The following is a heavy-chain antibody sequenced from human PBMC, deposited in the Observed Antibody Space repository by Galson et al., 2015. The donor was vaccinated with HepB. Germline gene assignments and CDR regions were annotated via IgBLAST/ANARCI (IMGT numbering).Heavy chain of an antibody. V-gene: IGHV3-30*04. CDR1: GFTFSSYA. CDR3: ARLSSGYYSALGGAFDI. J-gene: IGHJ3*02. D-gene: IGHD3-22*01. Sequence: SLRLSCAASGFTFSSYAMHWVRQAPGKGLEWVAVISYDGSNKYYADSVKGRFTISRDNSKNTLYLQMNSLRAEDTAVYYCARLSSGYYSALGGAFDIWGQETMVTVSS. CDR2: ISYDGSNK.